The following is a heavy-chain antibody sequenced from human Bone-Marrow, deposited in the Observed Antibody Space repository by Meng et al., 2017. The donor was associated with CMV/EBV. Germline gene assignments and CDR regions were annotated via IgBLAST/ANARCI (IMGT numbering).Heavy chain of an antibody. J-gene: IGHJ6*02. D-gene: IGHD2-2*02. CDR1: GFTFTNAW. CDR3: ARDHIVVVPAAIGYYYYGMDV. CDR2: IKQDGSEK. V-gene: IGHV3-7*01. Sequence: GESLKISCAASGFTFTNAWMSWVRQAPGKGLEWVANIKQDGSEKYYVDSVKGRFTISRDNTKNSLYLQMNSLRAEDTAVYYCARDHIVVVPAAIGYYYYGMDVWGQGTTVTVSS.